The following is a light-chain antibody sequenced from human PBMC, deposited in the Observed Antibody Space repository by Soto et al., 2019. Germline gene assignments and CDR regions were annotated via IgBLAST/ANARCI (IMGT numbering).Light chain of an antibody. J-gene: IGKJ1*01. CDR1: QSISSW. Sequence: DIQMTQSPSTLSASVGDRVTITCGASQSISSWLAWYQQKPGKAPKLRIYDASSLESGVPSRFSGSGSGTEFTLTITSLQPDDFATYYCQQYNSYPWTFGQGTKVEIK. CDR3: QQYNSYPWT. CDR2: DAS. V-gene: IGKV1-5*01.